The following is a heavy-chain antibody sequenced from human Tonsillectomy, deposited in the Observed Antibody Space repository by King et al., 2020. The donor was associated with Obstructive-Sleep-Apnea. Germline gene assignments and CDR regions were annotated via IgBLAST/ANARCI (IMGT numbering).Heavy chain of an antibody. CDR2: IAYDGSET. CDR1: GYIFSTYA. J-gene: IGHJ4*02. V-gene: IGHV3-30-3*01. D-gene: IGHD2-21*01. CDR3: AILYHSGVGDSTTFDY. Sequence: VQLVESGGGVVQPGRSLRLSCAASGYIFSTYAMHWVRQAPGKGLEWVTVIAYDGSETYYADSVKGRFTIFRDNSKNTRYLQMNSLRRGDTAVYYCAILYHSGVGDSTTFDYWGQGTLVTVSS.